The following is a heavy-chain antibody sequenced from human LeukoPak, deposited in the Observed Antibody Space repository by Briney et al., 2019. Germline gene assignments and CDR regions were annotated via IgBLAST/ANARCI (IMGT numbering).Heavy chain of an antibody. CDR2: ISWNSGSI. J-gene: IGHJ6*03. V-gene: IGHV3-9*01. Sequence: GGSLRLSCAASGFTFDDYAMHWVRQAPGKGLEWVSGISWNSGSIGYADSVKGRFTISRDNSKNTLYLQMNSLRAEDTAVYYCAKDSSTIGYYYYYMDVWGKGTTVTISS. CDR1: GFTFDDYA. D-gene: IGHD6-13*01. CDR3: AKDSSTIGYYYYYMDV.